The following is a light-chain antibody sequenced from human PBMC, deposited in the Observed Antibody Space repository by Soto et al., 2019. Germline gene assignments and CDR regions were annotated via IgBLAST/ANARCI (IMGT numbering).Light chain of an antibody. CDR3: ETWDSNANWV. J-gene: IGLJ3*02. V-gene: IGLV4-60*02. Sequence: QLVLTQSSSASASLGSSVTLTCTLSSGHSSYIIAWHQQQPGKAPRYLMKLEGSGSYNKGSGVPDRFSGSSSGADRYLTISNLQFEDEADYYCETWDSNANWVFGGGTKLTVL. CDR2: LEGSGSY. CDR1: SGHSSYI.